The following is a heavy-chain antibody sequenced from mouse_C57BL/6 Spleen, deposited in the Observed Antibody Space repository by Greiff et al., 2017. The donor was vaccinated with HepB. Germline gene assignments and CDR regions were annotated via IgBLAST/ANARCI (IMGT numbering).Heavy chain of an antibody. Sequence: VQLQQSGPELVKPGASVKISCKASGYSFTGYYMNWVKQSPEKSLEWIGEINPSTGGTTYNQKFKAKATLTVDKSSSTAYMQLKSLTSEDSAVYYCEKWDGSSYDYWGQGTTLTV. D-gene: IGHD1-1*01. CDR3: EKWDGSSYDY. J-gene: IGHJ2*01. CDR2: INPSTGGT. CDR1: GYSFTGYY. V-gene: IGHV1-42*01.